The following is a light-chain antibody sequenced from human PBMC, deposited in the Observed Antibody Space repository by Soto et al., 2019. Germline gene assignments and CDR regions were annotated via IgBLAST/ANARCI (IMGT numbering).Light chain of an antibody. Sequence: QSALTQPASVSGSPGQSITISCTGTSSDVGGYNYVSWYQQHPGKAPKLMIYDVSNRPSGVSNRFSGSKSGNTASLTISGLLAEDEDDYYCSSYTSSSTLVVFGGGTKLTVL. V-gene: IGLV2-14*01. CDR3: SSYTSSSTLVV. CDR1: SSDVGGYNY. J-gene: IGLJ2*01. CDR2: DVS.